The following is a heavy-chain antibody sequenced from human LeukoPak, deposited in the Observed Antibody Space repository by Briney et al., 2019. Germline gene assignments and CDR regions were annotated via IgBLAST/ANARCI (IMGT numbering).Heavy chain of an antibody. CDR2: LYYGGST. CDR3: ARHAGRYFYYALDV. CDR1: GGSISSSSYY. V-gene: IGHV4-39*01. D-gene: IGHD1-14*01. J-gene: IGHJ6*02. Sequence: KPSETLSLTCTVSGGSISSSSYYWGWIRQPPGKGLEWIGTLYYGGSTYYNPSFKSRVTISVDTSKNQFSLKLNSVTAADTAVYYCARHAGRYFYYALDVWGQGTTVTVSS.